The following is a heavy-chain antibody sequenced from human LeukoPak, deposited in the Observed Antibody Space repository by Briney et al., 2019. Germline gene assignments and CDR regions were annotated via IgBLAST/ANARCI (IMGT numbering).Heavy chain of an antibody. J-gene: IGHJ4*02. Sequence: PGGSLRLSCAASGFTFDDYAVHWVRQAPGKGMEWVLGSRWNSGSIGYADSVKGGFTISRDNAKNSLYLQMKGLRAEGTALYYCGKDVNFNRLNDFDYWGKGTLVTVSS. D-gene: IGHD1-1*01. CDR3: GKDVNFNRLNDFDY. CDR2: SRWNSGSI. V-gene: IGHV3-9*01. CDR1: GFTFDDYA.